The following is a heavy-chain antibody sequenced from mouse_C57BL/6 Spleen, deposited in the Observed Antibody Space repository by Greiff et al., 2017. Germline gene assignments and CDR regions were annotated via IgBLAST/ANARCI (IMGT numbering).Heavy chain of an antibody. CDR1: GYTFTSYG. V-gene: IGHV1-69*01. Sequence: QVQLQQPGAELVMPGASVKLSCKASGYTFTSYGLPWVKQSPGQGLEWIGEIDPSDSYTNYNQKFKGNSTLTVDKSSSTAYMQLSSLTSEDSAVYYCAKPKYYGSSWYFDVWGTGTTVTVSS. J-gene: IGHJ1*03. D-gene: IGHD1-1*01. CDR2: IDPSDSYT. CDR3: AKPKYYGSSWYFDV.